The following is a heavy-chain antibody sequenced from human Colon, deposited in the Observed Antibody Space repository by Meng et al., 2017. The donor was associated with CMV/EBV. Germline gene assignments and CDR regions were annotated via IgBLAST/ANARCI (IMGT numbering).Heavy chain of an antibody. J-gene: IGHJ4*02. CDR2: IYYSGST. V-gene: IGHV4-59*12. CDR3: AAYHGSATFHYNGIDY. Sequence: GSLRLSCAASGFTFSSYSMNWVRQAPGKGLEWIGSIYYSGSTYYNAALNSRVTISVDMSKSQFSLKLTSVTAADTAVYYCAAYHGSATFHYNGIDYWGQGTLVTVSS. D-gene: IGHD3-10*01. CDR1: GFTFSSYS.